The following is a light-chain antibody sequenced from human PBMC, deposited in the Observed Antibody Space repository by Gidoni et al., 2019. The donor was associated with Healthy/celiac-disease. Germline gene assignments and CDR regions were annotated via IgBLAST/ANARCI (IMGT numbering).Light chain of an antibody. Sequence: DIQITQSPSSLSASVGDRVTITCRASQSISSYLNWYQQKPGKDPKLLIYAASSLKSGVPSRFSGSGSGTDFTITISSLQPEDFATYYCKQSYSTPFTFGPGTKVDIK. CDR2: AAS. CDR3: KQSYSTPFT. J-gene: IGKJ3*01. CDR1: QSISSY. V-gene: IGKV1-39*01.